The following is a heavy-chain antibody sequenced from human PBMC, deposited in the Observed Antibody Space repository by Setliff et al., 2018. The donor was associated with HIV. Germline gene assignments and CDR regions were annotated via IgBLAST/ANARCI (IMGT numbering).Heavy chain of an antibody. V-gene: IGHV3-30*02. CDR2: TPNDGSYK. J-gene: IGHJ4*02. CDR3: TKNLYSSRWSPLDY. Sequence: GGFLRLSCAASNFTFSFYGMHWVRQAPGKGLEWVAFTPNDGSYKNYADSVKGRFTISRDNSKNTLYLQMDSLRAEDTAVYYCTKNLYSSRWSPLDYWGQGTLVTVSS. CDR1: NFTFSFYG. D-gene: IGHD6-13*01.